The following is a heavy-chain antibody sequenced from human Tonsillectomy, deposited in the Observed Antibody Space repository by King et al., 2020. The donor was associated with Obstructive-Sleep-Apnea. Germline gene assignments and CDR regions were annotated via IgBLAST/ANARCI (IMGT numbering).Heavy chain of an antibody. Sequence: QLVQSGAEVKKPGASVKVSFKTSGYTFTNYAISWVRQAPGQGLEWVGWISSYNGNTYYVQKFQGRVTVTTDTSTTTAYMELRCVRSDDTAVYYCARAPGEATTRPDFWGQGTLVTVSS. D-gene: IGHD1-26*01. J-gene: IGHJ4*02. V-gene: IGHV1-18*04. CDR2: ISSYNGNT. CDR3: ARAPGEATTRPDF. CDR1: GYTFTNYA.